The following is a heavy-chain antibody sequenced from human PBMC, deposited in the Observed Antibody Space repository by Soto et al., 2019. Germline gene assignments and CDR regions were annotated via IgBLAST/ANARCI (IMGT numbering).Heavy chain of an antibody. CDR1: GGTFSSYT. CDR3: ARDFGFVVVPAAKNWFDP. D-gene: IGHD2-2*01. Sequence: ASLKVSCKASGGTFSSYTISWVRQAPGQGLEWMGRIIPILGIANYAQKFQGRVTITADKSTSTAYMELSSLRSEDTAVYYCARDFGFVVVPAAKNWFDPWGQGTLVTVSS. V-gene: IGHV1-69*04. CDR2: IIPILGIA. J-gene: IGHJ5*02.